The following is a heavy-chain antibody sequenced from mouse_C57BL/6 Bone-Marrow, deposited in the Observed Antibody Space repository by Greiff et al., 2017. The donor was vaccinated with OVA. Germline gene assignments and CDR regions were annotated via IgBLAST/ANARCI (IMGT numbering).Heavy chain of an antibody. CDR1: GFSLTSYG. V-gene: IGHV2-2*01. J-gene: IGHJ2*01. CDR2: IWSGGST. CDR3: ARHGSSSTGSLGY. D-gene: IGHD1-1*01. Sequence: QVQLKESGPGLVQPSQSLSITCTVSGFSLTSYGVHWVRQSPGKGLEWLGVIWSGGSTDYNAAFISRLSISKDNSKSQVFFKMNSLQADDTAIYYCARHGSSSTGSLGYWGQGTTLTVSS.